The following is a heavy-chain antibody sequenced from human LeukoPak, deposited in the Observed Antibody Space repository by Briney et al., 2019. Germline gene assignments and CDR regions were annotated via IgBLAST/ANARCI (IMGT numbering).Heavy chain of an antibody. CDR1: GFTFSNHG. J-gene: IGHJ4*02. CDR3: AKDDAWLRFGE. D-gene: IGHD3-10*01. Sequence: GGTLRLSCAASGFTFSNHGMNWVRQATGKGLEWVSGISPSGDITYYADSVKGRFTISRDNSKNTLYLEVISLTAEDTAVYYCAKDDAWLRFGEWSQGTLVTASS. CDR2: ISPSGDIT. V-gene: IGHV3-23*01.